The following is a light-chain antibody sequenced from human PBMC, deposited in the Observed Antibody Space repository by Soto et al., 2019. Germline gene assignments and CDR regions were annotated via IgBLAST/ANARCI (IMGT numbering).Light chain of an antibody. V-gene: IGKV3-20*01. CDR2: GAS. J-gene: IGKJ5*01. CDR3: QQYGSSPYP. CDR1: QSVSSSY. Sequence: EIVLTQSPGTLSLSPGERATLSCRASQSVSSSYLAWYQQKPGQAPRLLIYGASSRDTGIPDRFSGSGSGTEFTLTISRLEPEDFAVYYCQQYGSSPYPFGQGTRLEIK.